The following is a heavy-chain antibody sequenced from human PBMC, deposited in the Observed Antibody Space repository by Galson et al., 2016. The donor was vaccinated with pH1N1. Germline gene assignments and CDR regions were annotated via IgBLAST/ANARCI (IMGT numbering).Heavy chain of an antibody. Sequence: VKVSCKVSGFTFTDYYMHWVQQAPGRGLEWMGLIDHEDGETKYAERFQGRVTITADTSTDNAYMELNSLRSEDTAVYYCAIEGRRVVGSVDLWGQGTLVTVSS. J-gene: IGHJ5*02. D-gene: IGHD3-10*01. CDR3: AIEGRRVVGSVDL. CDR1: GFTFTDYY. CDR2: IDHEDGET. V-gene: IGHV1-69-2*01.